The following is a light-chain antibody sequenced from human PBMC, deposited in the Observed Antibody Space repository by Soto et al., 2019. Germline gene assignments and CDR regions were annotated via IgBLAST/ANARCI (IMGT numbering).Light chain of an antibody. CDR1: QSISYW. CDR3: QMYNYS. V-gene: IGKV1-5*01. CDR2: DAS. Sequence: DIQMTQSPSTLSASVGDRVTITCRASQSISYWLAWYQQKPGKAPKLLIYDASTLESGVPSRFSGTGSGTEFTLTISSLQPDDFATYYCQMYNYSFGGGTKVEI. J-gene: IGKJ4*01.